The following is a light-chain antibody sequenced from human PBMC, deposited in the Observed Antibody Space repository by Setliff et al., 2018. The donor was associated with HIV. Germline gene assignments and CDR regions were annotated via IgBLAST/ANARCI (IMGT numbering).Light chain of an antibody. CDR1: SSDIGGYNF. Sequence: QSALTQPASVSGSPGQSITIPCTGTSSDIGGYNFISWYQQHPGKAPKLMIYEVSNRPSGVSNRFSGSKSGNTASLTISGLQAEDEADYYCCSYAGSYTWMFGGGTKVTVL. CDR2: EVS. CDR3: CSYAGSYTWM. J-gene: IGLJ3*02. V-gene: IGLV2-14*01.